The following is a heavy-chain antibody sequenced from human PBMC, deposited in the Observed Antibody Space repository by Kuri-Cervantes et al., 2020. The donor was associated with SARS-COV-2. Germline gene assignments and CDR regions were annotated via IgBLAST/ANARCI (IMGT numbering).Heavy chain of an antibody. J-gene: IGHJ3*02. D-gene: IGHD3-10*01. V-gene: IGHV3-20*04. CDR2: ISWDGNTR. Sequence: GESLKISCVGSGFAFGDFGMSWVRQVPGKGLEWVSGISWDGNTRGHADSVRGRFTISRDNSKNTLYLQMNSLRAEDTAVYYCAREKPQPSLWFGELGVAFDIWGQGTMVTVSS. CDR1: GFAFGDFG. CDR3: AREKPQPSLWFGELGVAFDI.